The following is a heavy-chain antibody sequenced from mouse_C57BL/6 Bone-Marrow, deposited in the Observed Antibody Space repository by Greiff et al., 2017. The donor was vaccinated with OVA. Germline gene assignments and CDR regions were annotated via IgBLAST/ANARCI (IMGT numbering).Heavy chain of an antibody. CDR2: IDPETGGT. D-gene: IGHD4-1*01. CDR1: GYTFTDYE. V-gene: IGHV1-15*01. Sequence: QVQLQQSGAELVRPGASVTLSCKASGYTFTDYEMHWVKQTPVHGLEWIGAIDPETGGTAYNQKFKGKAILTADKSSSTAYMELRSLTSEDSAVYYCTRQDWEDAMDYWGQGTSVTVSS. J-gene: IGHJ4*01. CDR3: TRQDWEDAMDY.